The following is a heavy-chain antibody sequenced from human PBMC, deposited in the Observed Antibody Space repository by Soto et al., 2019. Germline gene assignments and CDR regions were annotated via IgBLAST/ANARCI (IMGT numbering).Heavy chain of an antibody. CDR2: IYYSGST. CDR3: ARRYGPGFDY. D-gene: IGHD4-17*01. J-gene: IGHJ4*02. CDR1: GCPISSYY. V-gene: IGHV4-59*08. Sequence: PWETLSLTCTVSGCPISSYYLSWIRQPPGKGLEWIGYIYYSGSTNYNPSLKSRVTISVDTSKNQFSLKLSSVTAADTAVYYCARRYGPGFDYWGQGTLVTVSS.